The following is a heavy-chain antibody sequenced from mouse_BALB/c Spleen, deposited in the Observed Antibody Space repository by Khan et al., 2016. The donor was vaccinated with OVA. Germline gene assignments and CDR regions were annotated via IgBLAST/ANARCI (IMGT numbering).Heavy chain of an antibody. CDR2: ISYSGVT. J-gene: IGHJ2*01. CDR1: GYSITSGYA. V-gene: IGHV3-2*02. Sequence: VQLKQSGPGLVKPSQSLSLTCTVTGYSITSGYAWNWIRQFQGNKLEWMGYISYSGVTSYTPSLKSRISITRDTSKNQFFLQLNSVTTEDTATYYCARGNYYGYYFDYWGQGTTLTVSS. D-gene: IGHD1-1*01. CDR3: ARGNYYGYYFDY.